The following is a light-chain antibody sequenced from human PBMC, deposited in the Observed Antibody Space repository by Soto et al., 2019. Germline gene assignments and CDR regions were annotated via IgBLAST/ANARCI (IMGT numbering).Light chain of an antibody. CDR3: QQYGSSPRT. V-gene: IGKV3-20*01. CDR2: GAS. Sequence: ELVMTQSTGTLSVSPGERCPRSGLASQSVNSNLAWYQQKPGQAGRLLIYGASSSATGITDRFSGSGSGTDFTLTISRLEPEDFAVYYCQQYGSSPRTFGQGTQVDIK. J-gene: IGKJ1*01. CDR1: QSVNSN.